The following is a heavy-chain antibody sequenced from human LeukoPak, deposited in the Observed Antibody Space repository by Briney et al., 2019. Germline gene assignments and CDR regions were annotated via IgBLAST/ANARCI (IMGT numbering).Heavy chain of an antibody. Sequence: ASVKVSCKASGYTFTSCYMHWVRQAPGQGLEWMGISNPSGNNTSYAQKFQGRVTMTRDMSTSTVYMELSSLRSEDTAVYYCAREGNVIGRLRLDYYYYMDVWGKGTTVTVSS. CDR2: SNPSGNNT. J-gene: IGHJ6*03. CDR3: AREGNVIGRLRLDYYYYMDV. D-gene: IGHD5-12*01. V-gene: IGHV1-46*01. CDR1: GYTFTSCY.